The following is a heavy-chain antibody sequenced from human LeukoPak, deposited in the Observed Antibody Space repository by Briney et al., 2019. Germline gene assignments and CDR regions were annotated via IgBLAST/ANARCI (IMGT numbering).Heavy chain of an antibody. Sequence: ASVKVSCKASGYTFTSYGISWVRQAPGQGLEWMGWISAYNGNTNYAQKLQGRVTMTTDTSTSTAYMELRSPRSDDTAVYYCARIRNYVNYFDYWGQGTLVTVSS. CDR3: ARIRNYVNYFDY. CDR1: GYTFTSYG. V-gene: IGHV1-18*01. J-gene: IGHJ4*02. CDR2: ISAYNGNT. D-gene: IGHD1-7*01.